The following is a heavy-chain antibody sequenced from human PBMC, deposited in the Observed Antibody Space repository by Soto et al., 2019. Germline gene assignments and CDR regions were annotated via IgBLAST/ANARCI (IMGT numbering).Heavy chain of an antibody. CDR3: ARDRGSVATGRYYNYGMEV. CDR2: ISGYSGYT. Sequence: GASVKVSCKALGYTFTNYGINWLRQAPGQGLEWMGWISGYSGYTNYAEKLQGRVTVTKDTSTSTAYLDLRSLRSDDTAVYYCARDRGSVATGRYYNYGMEVWGQGTTVTVSS. J-gene: IGHJ6*02. CDR1: GYTFTNYG. V-gene: IGHV1-18*01. D-gene: IGHD5-12*01.